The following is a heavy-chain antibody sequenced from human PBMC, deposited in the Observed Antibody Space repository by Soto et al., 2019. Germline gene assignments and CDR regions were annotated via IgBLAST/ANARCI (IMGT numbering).Heavy chain of an antibody. CDR2: INSDGSST. V-gene: IGHV3-74*01. D-gene: IGHD3-3*01. CDR3: ARGEYDFWSGYYSGVLDC. J-gene: IGHJ4*02. CDR1: GFTFSSYW. Sequence: EVQLVESGGGLVQPGGSLRLSCAASGFTFSSYWMHWVRQAPGKGLVWVSRINSDGSSTSYADSVKGRFTISRDNAKNKLYLQMNSLRAEDTAVYYCARGEYDFWSGYYSGVLDCWGQGTLVTVSS.